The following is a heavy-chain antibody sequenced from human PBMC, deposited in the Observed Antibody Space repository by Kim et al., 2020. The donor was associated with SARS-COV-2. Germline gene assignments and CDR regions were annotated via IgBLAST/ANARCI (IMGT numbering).Heavy chain of an antibody. D-gene: IGHD2-15*01. V-gene: IGHV1-2*06. Sequence: ASVKVSCKASGYTFTGYYMHWVRQAPGQGLEWMGRINPNSGGTNYAQKFQGRVTMTRDTSISTAYMELSRLRSDDTAVYYCARVPNRYCSGGSCYKTRPFDYWGQGTLVTVSS. CDR3: ARVPNRYCSGGSCYKTRPFDY. CDR2: INPNSGGT. CDR1: GYTFTGYY. J-gene: IGHJ4*02.